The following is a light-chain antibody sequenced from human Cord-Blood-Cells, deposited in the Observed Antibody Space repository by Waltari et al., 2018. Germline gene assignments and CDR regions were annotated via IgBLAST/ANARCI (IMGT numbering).Light chain of an antibody. Sequence: QSVLTQPPSVSGAPGQRVTISCTGSSSNIGAGYDVHWYQQLPGTAPKLLIYVNSNRPSGFPDRFSGSKSGTSASLAITGLQAEDEADYYCQSYDSSLSGSVFGGGTKLTVL. CDR3: QSYDSSLSGSV. CDR2: VNS. CDR1: SSNIGAGYD. V-gene: IGLV1-40*01. J-gene: IGLJ3*02.